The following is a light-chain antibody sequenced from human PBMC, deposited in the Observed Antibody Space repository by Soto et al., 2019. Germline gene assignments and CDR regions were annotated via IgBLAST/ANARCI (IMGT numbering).Light chain of an antibody. V-gene: IGKV1-9*01. CDR1: QVIGIY. CDR3: QQLVSYPQ. CDR2: AAS. Sequence: DIQLTQSPSFLSASVGDRVTITCRASQVIGIYLAWYQQKPGKAPKLLISAASTLQSGVPSRFSGSGSGTEFTLTISSLQHEDFATYYCQQLVSYPQFGGGTKVEI. J-gene: IGKJ4*02.